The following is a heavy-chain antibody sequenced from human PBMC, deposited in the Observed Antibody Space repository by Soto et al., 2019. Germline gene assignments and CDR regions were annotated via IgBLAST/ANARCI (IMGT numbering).Heavy chain of an antibody. V-gene: IGHV1-24*01. Sequence: GASVKVSCKVSGYTLTELSMHWVRQAPGKGLEWMGGFDPEDGETIYAQKFQGRVTMTEDTSTDTAYMELSSLRSEDTAVYYCATDLQYCSSTSCSDYWGQGTLVTVSS. D-gene: IGHD2-2*01. CDR2: FDPEDGET. CDR3: ATDLQYCSSTSCSDY. CDR1: GYTLTELS. J-gene: IGHJ4*02.